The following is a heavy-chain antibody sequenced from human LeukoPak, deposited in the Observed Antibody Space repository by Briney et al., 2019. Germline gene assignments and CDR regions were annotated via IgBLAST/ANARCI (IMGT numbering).Heavy chain of an antibody. V-gene: IGHV3-23*01. CDR1: GFTFTRSG. D-gene: IGHD1-20*01. CDR3: AKDKGRITLAAPKDAFDM. CDR2: ISGSGRRT. Sequence: GGSLRLSCAASGFTFTRSGMTCVRQAPGKGLEWVSAISGSGRRTYYAESVRGRFTTSRDNSKNTLYLQMNSLRAEDTAIYYCAKDKGRITLAAPKDAFDMWGQGTKVTVTS. J-gene: IGHJ3*02.